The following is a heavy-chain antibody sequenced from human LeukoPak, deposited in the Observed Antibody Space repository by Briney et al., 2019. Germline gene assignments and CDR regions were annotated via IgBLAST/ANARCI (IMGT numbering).Heavy chain of an antibody. CDR2: ISYSGNT. CDR3: ARLRARLGYCISTSCHGYFDY. J-gene: IGHJ4*02. Sequence: SETLSLTCTVSGGSITSTTYFWGWVRQPPGRDLEWLGTISYSGNTYYNPSLKSRLTLSVDTSKNQSSLTLNSVTAADTAIYYCARLRARLGYCISTSCHGYFDYWAQGTLVTVSS. CDR1: GGSITSTTYF. V-gene: IGHV4-39*01. D-gene: IGHD2-2*01.